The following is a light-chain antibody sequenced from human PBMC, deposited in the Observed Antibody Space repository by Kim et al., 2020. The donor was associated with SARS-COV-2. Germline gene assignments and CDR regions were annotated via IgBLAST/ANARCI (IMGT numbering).Light chain of an antibody. J-gene: IGKJ1*01. V-gene: IGKV1-39*01. CDR1: QPINTY. Sequence: ASVGDRVIITCRASQPINTYLKWYQHKPGRAPSLLIYAASHLQRGVPSRFSATGAGTAFTLTITSLQPEDLATYYCQQSYDTPTTFGQGTKVDIK. CDR2: AAS. CDR3: QQSYDTPTT.